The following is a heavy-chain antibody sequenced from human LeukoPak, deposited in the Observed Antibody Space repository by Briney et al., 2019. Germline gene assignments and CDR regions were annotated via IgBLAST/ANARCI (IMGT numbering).Heavy chain of an antibody. Sequence: ASVKVSCKASGYTFTVYYIHWLRQPPGQGLEWLGWINPNNGGTLYAQKFQGGVTMTRDTSISAVYMELNRLTANDTAVYYCARGVATAGAKFFDYWGQGTLVTVSS. D-gene: IGHD6-13*01. J-gene: IGHJ4*02. CDR2: INPNNGGT. V-gene: IGHV1-2*02. CDR3: ARGVATAGAKFFDY. CDR1: GYTFTVYY.